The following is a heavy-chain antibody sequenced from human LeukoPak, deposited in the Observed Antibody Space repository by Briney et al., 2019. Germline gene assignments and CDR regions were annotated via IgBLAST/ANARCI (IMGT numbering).Heavy chain of an antibody. CDR3: ARGPFSTVVVAATDLDY. J-gene: IGHJ4*02. CDR1: GGSFSGYY. CDR2: INHSGST. V-gene: IGHV4-34*01. Sequence: SETLSLTCAVYGGSFSGYYWSWIRQPPGKGLEWIGEINHSGSTNYNPSLKSRVTISVDTSKNQFSPGLSSVTAADTAVYYCARGPFSTVVVAATDLDYWGQGTLVTVSS. D-gene: IGHD2-15*01.